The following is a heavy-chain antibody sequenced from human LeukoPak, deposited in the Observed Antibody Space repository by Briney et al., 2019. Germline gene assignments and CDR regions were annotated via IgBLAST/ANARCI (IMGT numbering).Heavy chain of an antibody. D-gene: IGHD3-9*01. J-gene: IGHJ4*02. Sequence: PGGSLRLSCAASGFTFSSYGMHWVRQAPGKGLEWVAVIWYGGSNKYYADSVKGRFTISRDNSKNTLYLQMNSLRAEDTAVYYCARDGAYYDILTGYQALHYFDYWGQGTLVTVSS. CDR1: GFTFSSYG. V-gene: IGHV3-33*01. CDR2: IWYGGSNK. CDR3: ARDGAYYDILTGYQALHYFDY.